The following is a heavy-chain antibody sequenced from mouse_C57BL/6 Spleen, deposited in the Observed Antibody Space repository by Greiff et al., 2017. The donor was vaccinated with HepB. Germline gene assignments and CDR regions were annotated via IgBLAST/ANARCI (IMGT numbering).Heavy chain of an antibody. J-gene: IGHJ3*01. D-gene: IGHD1-1*01. CDR3: ARRYGSSYGWFAY. Sequence: VQLQQSGAELVRPGTSVKVSCKASGYAFTNYLIEWVKQRPGQGLEWIGVINPGSGGTNYNEKFKGKATLTADKSSSTAYMQLSSLTSEDSAVYFCARRYGSSYGWFAYWGQGTLVTVSA. V-gene: IGHV1-54*01. CDR2: INPGSGGT. CDR1: GYAFTNYL.